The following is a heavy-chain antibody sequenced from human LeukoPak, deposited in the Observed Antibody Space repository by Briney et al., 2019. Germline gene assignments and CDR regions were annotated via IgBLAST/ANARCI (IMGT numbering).Heavy chain of an antibody. CDR1: GFTLSSYA. Sequence: GGSLRLSCAASGFTLSSYAMSWVRQAPGQGLEWVSAISGSGGSTYYAEPVKGRVTISRDNSKNTPYLQMNSLRAEDTAVYYCAKGGQWLVPYNWFDPWGQGTLVTVSS. D-gene: IGHD6-19*01. CDR2: ISGSGGST. J-gene: IGHJ5*02. CDR3: AKGGQWLVPYNWFDP. V-gene: IGHV3-23*01.